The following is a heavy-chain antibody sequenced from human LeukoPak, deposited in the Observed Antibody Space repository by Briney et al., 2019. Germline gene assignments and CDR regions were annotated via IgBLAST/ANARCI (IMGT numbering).Heavy chain of an antibody. J-gene: IGHJ6*03. Sequence: GESLKISCKGSGYSFTNYWIGWVRQMPGKGLEWMGWINPNSGGTNYAQKFQGRVTMTRDTSISTAYMELSRLRSDDTAVYYCAKDRNGVYYYYYMDVWGKGTTVTVSS. CDR2: INPNSGGT. CDR3: AKDRNGVYYYYYMDV. D-gene: IGHD2-8*01. V-gene: IGHV1-2*02. CDR1: GYSFTNYW.